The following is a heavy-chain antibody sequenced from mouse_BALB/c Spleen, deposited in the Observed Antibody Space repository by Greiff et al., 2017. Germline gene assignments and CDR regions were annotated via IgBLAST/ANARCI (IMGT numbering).Heavy chain of an antibody. CDR1: GYTFTSYW. Sequence: DLVKPGASVKLSCKASGYTFTSYWINWIKQRPGQGLEWIGRIAPGSGSTYYNEMFKGKATLTVDTSSSTAYIQLSSLSSEDSAVYFCARLRVDYYAMDYWGQGTSVTVSS. V-gene: IGHV1S41*01. CDR3: ARLRVDYYAMDY. J-gene: IGHJ4*01. D-gene: IGHD1-1*02. CDR2: IAPGSGST.